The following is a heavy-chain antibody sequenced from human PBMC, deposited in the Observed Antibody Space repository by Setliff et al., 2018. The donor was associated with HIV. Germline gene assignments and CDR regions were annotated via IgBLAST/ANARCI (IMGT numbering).Heavy chain of an antibody. CDR2: INHSGST. CDR1: GGSFSGYY. V-gene: IGHV4-34*01. J-gene: IGHJ4*02. D-gene: IGHD6-6*01. Sequence: SETLSLTCAVYGGSFSGYYWSWIRQPPGKGLEWIGEINHSGSTNYKPSLKSRVTISVDMSKNQVSLKVSSVTAADTALYYCAQGSDPQLVTLFAYWGQGTLVTVSS. CDR3: AQGSDPQLVTLFAY.